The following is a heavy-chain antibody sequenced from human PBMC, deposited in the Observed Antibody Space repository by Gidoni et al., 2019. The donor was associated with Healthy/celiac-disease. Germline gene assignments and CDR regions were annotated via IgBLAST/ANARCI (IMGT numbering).Heavy chain of an antibody. J-gene: IGHJ5*02. CDR3: ARVSTDFWSGSGPFDP. Sequence: QVQLQESGPGLVKPSETLSLTCTVSGGSIRSYYWSWIRQPPGKGLEWIGYIYYSGSTNYNPSLKSRVTISVDTSKNQFSLKLSSVTAADTAVYYCARVSTDFWSGSGPFDPWGQGTLVTVSS. CDR2: IYYSGST. V-gene: IGHV4-59*01. D-gene: IGHD3-3*01. CDR1: GGSIRSYY.